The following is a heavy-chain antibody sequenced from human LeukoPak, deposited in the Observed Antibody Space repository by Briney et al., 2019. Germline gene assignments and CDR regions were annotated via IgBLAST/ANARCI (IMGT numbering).Heavy chain of an antibody. CDR3: VKNSGWYCLDH. CDR2: INGDGSHS. J-gene: IGHJ4*02. D-gene: IGHD6-13*01. CDR1: GFTFSDYY. Sequence: GGSLRLSCAASGFTFSDYYMTWVRQAPGKGLERVADINGDGSHSYCVDSVKGRFTLSRDNAKNSLFLQMNSLRAEDTAVYYCVKNSGWYCLDHWGQGTLVTVSS. V-gene: IGHV3-7*03.